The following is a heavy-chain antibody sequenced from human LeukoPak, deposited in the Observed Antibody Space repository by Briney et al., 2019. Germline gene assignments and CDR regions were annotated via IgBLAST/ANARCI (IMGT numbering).Heavy chain of an antibody. CDR1: GGSIGSYC. J-gene: IGHJ3*02. CDR3: ARDLVTVTKGFDI. V-gene: IGHV4-59*01. D-gene: IGHD4-17*01. Sequence: SETLSHTCTVSGGSIGSYCWSWIRQPPGKGLEWIAYIHYSGSTNYNPSLKGRVTISVDTSKNQVSLRVNSVTASDTAVYYCARDLVTVTKGFDIWGQGTMVSVSS. CDR2: IHYSGST.